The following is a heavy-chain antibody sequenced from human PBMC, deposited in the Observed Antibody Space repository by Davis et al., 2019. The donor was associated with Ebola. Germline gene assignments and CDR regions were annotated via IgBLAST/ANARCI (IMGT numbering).Heavy chain of an antibody. V-gene: IGHV1-3*01. CDR2: INAGNGNT. Sequence: ASVKVSCKASGYTFTSYAMHWVRQAPGQRLEWMGWINAGNGNTKYSQKFQGRVTMTRNTSISTAYMELSSLRSEDTAVYYCARAHLYDYIWGSYPYFDYWGQGTLVTVSS. J-gene: IGHJ4*02. CDR1: GYTFTSYA. D-gene: IGHD3-16*02. CDR3: ARAHLYDYIWGSYPYFDY.